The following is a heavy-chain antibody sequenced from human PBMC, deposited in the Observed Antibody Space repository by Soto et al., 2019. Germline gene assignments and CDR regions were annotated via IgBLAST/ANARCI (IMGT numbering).Heavy chain of an antibody. Sequence: QLLESGGGLVQPGGSLRLSCAASGFTFTNYAMTWVRQAPGKGLEWVSTLSPSGGDTYYADSVKGRFTISRDISKNTLFLQMNSLRAEDTAVYFCTRRGGDSGWGAFDVWGQGTMVTVSS. D-gene: IGHD4-17*01. CDR2: LSPSGGDT. J-gene: IGHJ3*01. CDR1: GFTFTNYA. CDR3: TRRGGDSGWGAFDV. V-gene: IGHV3-23*01.